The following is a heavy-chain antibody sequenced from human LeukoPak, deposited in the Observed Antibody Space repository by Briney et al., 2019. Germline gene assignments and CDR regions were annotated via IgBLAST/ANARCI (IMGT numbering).Heavy chain of an antibody. CDR2: IKQDGSAK. J-gene: IGHJ4*02. CDR1: GFTFSNYW. D-gene: IGHD3-3*01. V-gene: IGHV3-7*01. Sequence: GGSLRLSCAASGFTFSNYWMNWVRQAPGKGLEWVANIKQDGSAKYYVGSVKGRLTISRDNAKSLLYLQMNSLRAEDAAVYYCAGGQGFLIDYWGQGTLVTVSS. CDR3: AGGQGFLIDY.